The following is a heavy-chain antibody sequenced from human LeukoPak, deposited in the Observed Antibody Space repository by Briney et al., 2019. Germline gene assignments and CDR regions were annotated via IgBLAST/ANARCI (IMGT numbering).Heavy chain of an antibody. CDR3: ARRSSSGYYFYWCFDL. V-gene: IGHV5-51*01. D-gene: IGHD3-22*01. J-gene: IGHJ2*01. CDR2: IYPGDSDT. Sequence: GESLKISCKGSGYSFTSYWIGWVRQMPGKGLEWMGIIYPGDSDTRYSPSFRGQVTISADKSISTAYLQWSSLKASDTAMYYCARRSSSGYYFYWCFDLWGRGTLVTVSS. CDR1: GYSFTSYW.